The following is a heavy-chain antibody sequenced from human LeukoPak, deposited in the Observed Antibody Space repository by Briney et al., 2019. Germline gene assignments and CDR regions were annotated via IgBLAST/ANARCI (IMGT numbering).Heavy chain of an antibody. D-gene: IGHD6-6*01. CDR1: GGSISSSSYY. CDR2: IYYSGST. V-gene: IGHV4-39*01. J-gene: IGHJ3*02. CDR3: ARQEGISSPDAFDI. Sequence: SETLSLTCTVSGGSISSSSYYWGWIRQPPGKGLEWIGSIYYSGSTYYNPSLKSRVTISVDTSKNQFSLKLSSVTAADTAVYYCARQEGISSPDAFDIWGQGTMVTVSS.